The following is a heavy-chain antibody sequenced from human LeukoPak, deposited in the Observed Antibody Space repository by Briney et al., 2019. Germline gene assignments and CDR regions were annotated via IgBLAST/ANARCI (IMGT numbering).Heavy chain of an antibody. J-gene: IGHJ4*02. CDR3: ARDAEHSYGRYFAY. D-gene: IGHD5-18*01. V-gene: IGHV4-59*01. Sequence: SETLSLTCTVSGGSISTYYWNWIRKTPGKGLEWIGFMQYTGNSQYNPSLKSRVTMFVDTSKNQSSLKLSSVTAADTAVYYCARDAEHSYGRYFAYWGQGILVTVSS. CDR2: MQYTGNS. CDR1: GGSISTYY.